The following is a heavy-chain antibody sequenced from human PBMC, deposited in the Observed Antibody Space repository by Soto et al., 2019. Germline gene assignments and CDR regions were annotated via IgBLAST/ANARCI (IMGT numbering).Heavy chain of an antibody. CDR3: AKVRFDSSGYHAPFDY. CDR1: GFTFSSYA. J-gene: IGHJ4*02. D-gene: IGHD3-22*01. V-gene: IGHV3-23*01. Sequence: PGGSLRLSCAASGFTFSSYAMSWVRQAPGKGLEWVSAISGSGGSTYYADSVKGRFTISRDNSKNTLYLQMNSLRAEDTAVYYCAKVRFDSSGYHAPFDYWGQGTLVTVSS. CDR2: ISGSGGST.